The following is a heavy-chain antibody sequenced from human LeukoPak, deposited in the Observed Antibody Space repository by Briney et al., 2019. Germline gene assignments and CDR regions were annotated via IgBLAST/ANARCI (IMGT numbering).Heavy chain of an antibody. CDR3: ARGGRPDY. V-gene: IGHV3-7*01. D-gene: IGHD3-10*01. Sequence: GGSLRLSCATSGFTFSSSWMSWVRQAPGKGLECVANIKEDGREKYYVDSVKGRFTISRDNAKNSLYLQMSSLRAEDTAVFYCARGGRPDYWGQGTLVTVSS. CDR2: IKEDGREK. J-gene: IGHJ4*02. CDR1: GFTFSSSW.